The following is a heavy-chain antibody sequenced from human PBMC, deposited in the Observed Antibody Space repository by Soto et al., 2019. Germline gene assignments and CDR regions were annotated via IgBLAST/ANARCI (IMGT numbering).Heavy chain of an antibody. CDR1: GGSISSYY. Sequence: PSETLSLTCTVSGGSISSYYWSWIRQPPGKGLEWIGYIYYSGSTNYNPSLESRVTISVDTSKNQFSLKLSSVTAADTAVYYCASDSGAFDIWGQGTMVTVSS. V-gene: IGHV4-59*01. J-gene: IGHJ3*02. CDR3: ASDSGAFDI. CDR2: IYYSGST.